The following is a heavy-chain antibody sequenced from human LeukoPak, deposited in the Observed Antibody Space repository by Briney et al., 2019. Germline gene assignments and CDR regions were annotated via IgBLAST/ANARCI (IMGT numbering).Heavy chain of an antibody. J-gene: IGHJ4*02. CDR1: GGSISSGGYS. CDR2: IYHSGST. V-gene: IGHV4-30-2*01. Sequence: PSETLSLTCAVSGGSISSGGYSWSWIRQPPGKGLEWLGYIYHSGSTYYNPSLKSRVTISVDRSKNQFSLKLSSVTAADTAVYYCARGGATTVTTWPFDYWGQGTLVTVSS. D-gene: IGHD4-17*01. CDR3: ARGGATTVTTWPFDY.